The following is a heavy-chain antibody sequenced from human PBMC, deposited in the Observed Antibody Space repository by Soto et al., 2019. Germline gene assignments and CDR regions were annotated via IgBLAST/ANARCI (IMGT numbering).Heavy chain of an antibody. CDR3: ARRDSSGWYPI. D-gene: IGHD6-19*01. V-gene: IGHV4-39*01. CDR1: GGSISSSSYY. CDR2: IYYSGST. Sequence: SETLSLTCTVSGGSISSSSYYWGWIRQPPGKGLEWIGSIYYSGSTYYNPSLKSRVTISVDTSKNQFSLKLSSVTAADTAVYYCARRDSSGWYPIWGQGTMVTVSS. J-gene: IGHJ3*02.